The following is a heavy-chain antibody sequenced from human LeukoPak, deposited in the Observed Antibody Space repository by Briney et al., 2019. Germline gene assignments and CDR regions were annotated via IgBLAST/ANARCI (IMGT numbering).Heavy chain of an antibody. Sequence: GGSLRLSCAASGFTFSSYAMSWVRQAPGKGLEWVSAISGSGGSTYYADSVKGRFTISRDNSKNTLYLQMNSLRAEDTAVYYCAKAGRITIFGVVITYFDYWGQGTLVTVSS. D-gene: IGHD3-3*01. CDR1: GFTFSSYA. V-gene: IGHV3-23*01. J-gene: IGHJ4*02. CDR2: ISGSGGST. CDR3: AKAGRITIFGVVITYFDY.